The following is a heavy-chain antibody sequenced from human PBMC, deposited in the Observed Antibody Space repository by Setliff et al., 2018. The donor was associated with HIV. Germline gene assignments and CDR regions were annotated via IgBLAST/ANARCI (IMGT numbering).Heavy chain of an antibody. D-gene: IGHD3-22*01. Sequence: LSLTCTVSGGSVTTYYWSWIRQSPARGLEWIGNIFPRGSTNYNPPLKSRVTLSLDTSKNQFSLNVDSVTAADTAVYYCVREAKVIVTTERAFDMWGQGTLVTVSS. CDR3: VREAKVIVTTERAFDM. J-gene: IGHJ3*02. CDR1: GGSVTTYY. CDR2: IFPRGST. V-gene: IGHV4-4*07.